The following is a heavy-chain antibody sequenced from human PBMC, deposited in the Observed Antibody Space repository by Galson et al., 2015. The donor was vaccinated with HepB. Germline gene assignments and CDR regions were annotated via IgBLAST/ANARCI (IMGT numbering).Heavy chain of an antibody. Sequence: SCKASGYTFSSYAMSWVRRAPGKGLEWVSAIGGSGGGIYYADSVKGRFTISRDNSKNTLYVQMNSLRAEDTAVYYCAKDPDVGNQGYFDSWGQGTLVTVSS. D-gene: IGHD4-23*01. V-gene: IGHV3-23*01. CDR3: AKDPDVGNQGYFDS. CDR2: IGGSGGGI. J-gene: IGHJ4*02. CDR1: GYTFSSYA.